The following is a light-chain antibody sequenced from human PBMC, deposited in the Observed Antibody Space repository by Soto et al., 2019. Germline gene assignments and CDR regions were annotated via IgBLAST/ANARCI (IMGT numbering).Light chain of an antibody. CDR1: YPNIGSNT. J-gene: IGLJ2*01. V-gene: IGLV1-44*01. CDR2: DNN. CDR3: ATWDDSLNGVV. Sequence: QSVLTQPPSASGTPGQRVTISCSGGYPNIGSNTVNWYHQLPGTAPKLLIYDNNQRPSGVPDRLSGSTSGTSASLAISGLLSEDEADYYCATWDDSLNGVVFGGGTKLTVL.